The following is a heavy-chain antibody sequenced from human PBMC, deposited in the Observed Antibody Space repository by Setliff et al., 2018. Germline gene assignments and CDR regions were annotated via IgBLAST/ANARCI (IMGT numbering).Heavy chain of an antibody. CDR2: NIPMFGST. D-gene: IGHD3-22*01. Sequence: KVSCKASGDTFSSYGISWVRQAPGQGLEWMGGNIPMFGSTSYAQKFQGRVTIITDESTSTAYMELRSLRSDDTAVYYCARRNFYYDSSGFALYYYYMDVWGKGTTVTVSS. V-gene: IGHV1-69*05. CDR1: GDTFSSYG. J-gene: IGHJ6*03. CDR3: ARRNFYYDSSGFALYYYYMDV.